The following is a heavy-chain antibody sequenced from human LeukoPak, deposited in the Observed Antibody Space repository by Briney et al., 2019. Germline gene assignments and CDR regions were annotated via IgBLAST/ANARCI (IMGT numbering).Heavy chain of an antibody. J-gene: IGHJ4*02. CDR3: ATNKDWAEAD. Sequence: SETLSLTCSLSDGSIRTYYWSWIRQSPGQGLEWLGNIYYRGDINYNPSLKSRVIISIDTSKNQFSLKVTSLTAADTAVYYCATNKDWAEADWGQGTLVIVSS. CDR1: DGSIRTYY. CDR2: IYYRGDI. D-gene: IGHD3/OR15-3a*01. V-gene: IGHV4-59*03.